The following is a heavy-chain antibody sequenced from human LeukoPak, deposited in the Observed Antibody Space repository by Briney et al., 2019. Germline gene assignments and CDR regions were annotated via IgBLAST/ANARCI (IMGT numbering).Heavy chain of an antibody. V-gene: IGHV3-33*01. Sequence: GMSLRLSCAASGFTFSTYGIHWVRQAPGKGLEWVALIWYDGRNKYYADSVKGRFTISRDNSKNTLYLQVNSLRFEDTAMYYCARDNWELDRGAFDIWGQGTMVTVSS. CDR3: ARDNWELDRGAFDI. CDR1: GFTFSTYG. D-gene: IGHD7-27*01. CDR2: IWYDGRNK. J-gene: IGHJ3*02.